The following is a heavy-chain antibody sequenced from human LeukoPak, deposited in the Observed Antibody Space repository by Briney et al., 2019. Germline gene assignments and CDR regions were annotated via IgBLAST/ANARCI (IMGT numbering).Heavy chain of an antibody. CDR1: GFAFSSYS. J-gene: IGHJ4*02. CDR2: ISSSSSYI. Sequence: PGGSLRLSCAASGFAFSSYSMNWVRQAPGKGLEWVSSISSSSSYIYYADSVKGRFTISRDNAKNSLYLQMNSLRAEDTAVYYCARMVTGYYFDYWGQGTLVTVSS. CDR3: ARMVTGYYFDY. V-gene: IGHV3-21*01. D-gene: IGHD4-23*01.